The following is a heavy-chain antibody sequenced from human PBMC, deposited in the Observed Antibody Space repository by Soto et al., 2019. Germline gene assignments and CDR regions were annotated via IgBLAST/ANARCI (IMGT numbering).Heavy chain of an antibody. Sequence: PSETLSLTCTVSGDSISNYYCHWIRQVPGKGLEWIAYVYYSGNTNYNPSLKSRATISQDTSKNQFSLKLTSVTAADTAVYYCATGQSISAWALFHYWGQGTLVTVSS. CDR3: ATGQSISAWALFHY. V-gene: IGHV4-59*01. CDR1: GDSISNYY. CDR2: VYYSGNT. J-gene: IGHJ4*02. D-gene: IGHD6-19*01.